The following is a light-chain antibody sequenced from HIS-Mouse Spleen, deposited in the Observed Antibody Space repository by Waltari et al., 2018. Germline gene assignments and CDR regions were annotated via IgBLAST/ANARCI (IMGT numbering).Light chain of an antibody. CDR1: QSISHW. CDR2: KAS. Sequence: DIQMTQSPSTLSASVGDRVTITCRASQSISHWLAWYQQKPGKAPKLLIYKASSLESGVPSMFSGSGSGTEFTLTISSLQPDDFATYYCQQYNSYSTFGQGTKVEIK. CDR3: QQYNSYST. V-gene: IGKV1-5*03. J-gene: IGKJ1*01.